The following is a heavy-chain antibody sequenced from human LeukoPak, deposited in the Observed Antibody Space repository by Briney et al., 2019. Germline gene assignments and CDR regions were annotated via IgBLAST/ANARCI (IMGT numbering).Heavy chain of an antibody. Sequence: GGSLRLSCVASGFTFSSYEMNWVRQAPGKGLEWVSYISSSGSTIYYADSVKGRFTISRDNAKNSLYLQMNSLRAEDTAVYYCARVDDQGRWDWSLRLGELSLAFDYWGQGTLVTVSS. J-gene: IGHJ4*02. CDR1: GFTFSSYE. CDR3: ARVDDQGRWDWSLRLGELSLAFDY. V-gene: IGHV3-48*03. CDR2: ISSSGSTI. D-gene: IGHD3-16*02.